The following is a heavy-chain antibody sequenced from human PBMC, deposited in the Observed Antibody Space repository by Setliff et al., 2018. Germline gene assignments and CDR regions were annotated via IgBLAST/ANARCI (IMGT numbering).Heavy chain of an antibody. V-gene: IGHV1-46*01. D-gene: IGHD3-22*01. J-gene: IGHJ3*02. CDR1: GYTFTSRY. CDR3: ARDVFPYHYEGAFDI. Sequence: ASVKVSCKASGYTFTSRYMHWVRQAPGLGLEWMGTINPSSGRTSYAQKFQGRVTTTRDTSTSTVYMDMSSLRSEDTAVYYCARDVFPYHYEGAFDIWGQGTMVTVSS. CDR2: INPSSGRT.